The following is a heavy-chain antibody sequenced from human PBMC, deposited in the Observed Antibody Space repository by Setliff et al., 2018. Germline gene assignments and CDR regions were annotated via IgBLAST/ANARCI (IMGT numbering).Heavy chain of an antibody. V-gene: IGHV3-53*01. CDR2: IYGGGST. D-gene: IGHD3-10*01. CDR1: GVTVSSKY. Sequence: PGGSQRLSCAVSGVTVSSKYMSWVRQAPGKGLEWVSAIYGGGSTHYTESVKGRFTISRDNFKNTLYLQMNSLRADDTAVYYCATHLYYGSGSYSFDYWGQGTLVTVSS. CDR3: ATHLYYGSGSYSFDY. J-gene: IGHJ4*02.